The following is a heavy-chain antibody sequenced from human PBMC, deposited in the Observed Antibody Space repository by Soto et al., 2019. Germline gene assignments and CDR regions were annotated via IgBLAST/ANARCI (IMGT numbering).Heavy chain of an antibody. CDR2: IIPIFGTA. Sequence: ASVKVSCKASGGTFSSYAISWVRQAPGQGLEWMGGIIPIFGTANYAQKFQGRVTITADESTSTAYMELSSLRSEDTAVYYCASHRQIIAVAGTGWFDPWGQGTLVTVSS. V-gene: IGHV1-69*13. D-gene: IGHD6-19*01. CDR3: ASHRQIIAVAGTGWFDP. CDR1: GGTFSSYA. J-gene: IGHJ5*02.